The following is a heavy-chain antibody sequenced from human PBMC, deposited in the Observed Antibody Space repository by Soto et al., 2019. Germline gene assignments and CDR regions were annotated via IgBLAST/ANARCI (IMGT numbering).Heavy chain of an antibody. J-gene: IGHJ6*02. CDR1: GYTFTGSY. Sequence: ASVQVSCKASGYTFTGSYMHWVRQAPGKGLEWMGWINPSSGGTHYAQKFQDRVTMIRDTSISTSYLELRILTSDATPLYFCGRAQKSLHDFWSGWSQTDVYHSLDVWVQGTKVSLSS. D-gene: IGHD3-3*01. CDR3: GRAQKSLHDFWSGWSQTDVYHSLDV. CDR2: INPSSGGT. V-gene: IGHV1-2*02.